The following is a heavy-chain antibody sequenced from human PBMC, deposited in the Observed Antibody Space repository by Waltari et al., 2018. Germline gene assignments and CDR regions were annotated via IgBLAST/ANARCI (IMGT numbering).Heavy chain of an antibody. D-gene: IGHD2-21*01. CDR2: IWSDGTNI. Sequence: VESGGAVVPPGTSLTLSCPPSGFDFSACGMHWIRQAPGKGLEWVTVIWSDGTNIHYAESVKGRFTIFRDNSKNTLFLEMNSLRAEDTAMYYCARLYGGNSASRYWGRGALVTVSS. CDR3: ARLYGGNSASRY. CDR1: GFDFSACG. V-gene: IGHV3-33*01. J-gene: IGHJ4*02.